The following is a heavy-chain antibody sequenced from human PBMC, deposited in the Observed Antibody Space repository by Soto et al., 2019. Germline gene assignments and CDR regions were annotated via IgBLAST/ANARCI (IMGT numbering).Heavy chain of an antibody. CDR1: GYTFTSYG. J-gene: IGHJ6*02. CDR3: ARGGYYDSSGSRNYHYYGMNV. Sequence: ASVKVSCKASGYTFTSYGISWVRQAPGQGFEWLGWISPYDDNTKYAQILRGRVSMTTDTSSNTAYMELRSLRSDDTAMYYCARGGYYDSSGSRNYHYYGMNVWGQGTTVTVSS. D-gene: IGHD3-22*01. V-gene: IGHV1-18*01. CDR2: ISPYDDNT.